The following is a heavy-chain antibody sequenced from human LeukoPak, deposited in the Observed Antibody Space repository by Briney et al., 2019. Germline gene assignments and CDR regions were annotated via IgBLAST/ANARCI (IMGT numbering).Heavy chain of an antibody. J-gene: IGHJ4*02. CDR2: ISDSGGRT. CDR1: GITLSNYG. CDR3: AKRGVVIRVILVGFHKEAYYFDS. V-gene: IGHV3-23*01. D-gene: IGHD3-22*01. Sequence: GGSLRLSCAVSGITLSNYGMSWVRQAPGKGLKWVAGISDSGGRTNYADSVKGRFTISRDNPKNTLYLQMNSLRAEDTAVYFCAKRGVVIRVILVGFHKEAYYFDSWGQGALITVSS.